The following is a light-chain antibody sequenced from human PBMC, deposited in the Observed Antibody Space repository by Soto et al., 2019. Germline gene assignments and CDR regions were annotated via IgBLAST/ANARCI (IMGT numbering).Light chain of an antibody. CDR2: GAS. V-gene: IGKV3-15*01. J-gene: IGKJ1*01. CDR1: QSVSRN. Sequence: EVMMTQSPATLSVSPGERATLSCLASQSVSRNLAWYQQKPGQAPRLLIYGASARATGIPARFSGSGSGTEFALTISSLQSEDFAVYYCQQYDNWPPLTFGQGTKVDIK. CDR3: QQYDNWPPLT.